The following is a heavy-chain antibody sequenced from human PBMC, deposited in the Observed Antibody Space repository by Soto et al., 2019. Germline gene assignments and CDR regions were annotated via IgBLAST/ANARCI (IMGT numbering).Heavy chain of an antibody. CDR1: GYTFTSYA. Sequence: ASVKVSCKASGYTFTSYAMHWVRQAPGQRLEWMGWINAGNGNTKYSQKFQGRVTITRDTSASTAYMELSSLRSEDTAVYYCARDLDFWSGSIDWGQGTLVTVSS. CDR2: INAGNGNT. V-gene: IGHV1-3*01. CDR3: ARDLDFWSGSID. J-gene: IGHJ4*02. D-gene: IGHD3-3*01.